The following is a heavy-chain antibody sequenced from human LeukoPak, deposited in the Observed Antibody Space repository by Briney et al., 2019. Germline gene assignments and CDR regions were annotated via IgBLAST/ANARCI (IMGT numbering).Heavy chain of an antibody. CDR3: ATSSNAPGNH. CDR1: GFTFNGYW. J-gene: IGHJ5*02. V-gene: IGHV3-7*01. CDR2: IKEDGSAQ. Sequence: GGSLRLSCAASGFTFNGYWMSWVRQAPGKGLEWVANIKEDGSAQYYVGSVKGRFTISRDNAKNSLNLQMNSLRAEDTAVYHCATSSNAPGNHWGQGTLVTVSS. D-gene: IGHD2-2*01.